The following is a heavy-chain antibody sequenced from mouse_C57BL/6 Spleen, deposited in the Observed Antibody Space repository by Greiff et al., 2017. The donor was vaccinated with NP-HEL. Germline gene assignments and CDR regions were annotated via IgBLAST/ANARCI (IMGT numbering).Heavy chain of an antibody. CDR1: GYAFSSSW. CDR3: ARLDRGFAY. D-gene: IGHD3-2*01. CDR2: IYPGDGDT. V-gene: IGHV1-82*01. Sequence: VQLQQSGPELVKPGASVKISCKASGYAFSSSWMNWVKQRPGKGLEWIGRIYPGDGDTNYNGKFKGKATLTADKSSSTAYMQLSSLTSEDSAVYFCARLDRGFAYWGQGTLVTVSA. J-gene: IGHJ3*01.